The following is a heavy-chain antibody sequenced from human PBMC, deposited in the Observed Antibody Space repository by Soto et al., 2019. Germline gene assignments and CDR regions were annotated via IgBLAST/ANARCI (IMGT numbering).Heavy chain of an antibody. Sequence: PSETLSLTCTVSGGSVSSGSYYWSWIRQPPGKGLEWIGYIYYSGSTNYNPSPKSRVTISVDTSKNQFSLKLSSVTAADTAVYYCARVDRRQQLFDYWGQGTLVTVSS. V-gene: IGHV4-61*01. J-gene: IGHJ4*02. CDR2: IYYSGST. CDR1: GGSVSSGSYY. CDR3: ARVDRRQQLFDY. D-gene: IGHD6-13*01.